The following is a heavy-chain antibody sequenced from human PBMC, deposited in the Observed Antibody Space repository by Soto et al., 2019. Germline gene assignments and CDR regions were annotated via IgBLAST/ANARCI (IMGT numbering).Heavy chain of an antibody. J-gene: IGHJ5*02. V-gene: IGHV4-59*01. Sequence: SETLSLTCTVSGGSISSYYWSWIRQPPGKGLEWIGYIYYSGSTNYNPSLKSRVTISVDTSKNQFSLKLSSVTAADTAVYYRAREGYCSGGSCYRKWFDPWGQGTLVTVSS. CDR2: IYYSGST. CDR3: AREGYCSGGSCYRKWFDP. D-gene: IGHD2-15*01. CDR1: GGSISSYY.